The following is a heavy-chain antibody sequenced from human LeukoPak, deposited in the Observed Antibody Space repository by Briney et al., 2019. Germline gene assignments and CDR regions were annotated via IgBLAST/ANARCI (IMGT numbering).Heavy chain of an antibody. CDR3: ARYVVYGSGKYYFDY. CDR2: INYSEST. D-gene: IGHD3-10*01. J-gene: IGHJ4*02. CDR1: GGSVSSTTYY. V-gene: IGHV4-39*01. Sequence: PSETLSLTRTVSGGSVSSTTYYWSWIRQPPGKGLEWIASINYSESTYYNPSLKSRVTISVDTSENQFSLKLSSVTAADTAVYYCARYVVYGSGKYYFDYWGQGTLVTVSS.